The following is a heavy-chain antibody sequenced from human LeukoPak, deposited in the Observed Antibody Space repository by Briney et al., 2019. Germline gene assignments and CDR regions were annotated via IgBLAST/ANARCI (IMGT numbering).Heavy chain of an antibody. D-gene: IGHD3-10*01. V-gene: IGHV1-2*02. J-gene: IGHJ5*02. CDR2: ITPDSGGT. Sequence: ASVKVSCKASGYTFTDYYMYWVRQAPGQGLEWMGWITPDSGGTNYAQKFQGRVTMTRDTSISTAYMELSRLRSDDTAVYYCARDAYYGSGSFPSWGQGTLVTVSS. CDR3: ARDAYYGSGSFPS. CDR1: GYTFTDYY.